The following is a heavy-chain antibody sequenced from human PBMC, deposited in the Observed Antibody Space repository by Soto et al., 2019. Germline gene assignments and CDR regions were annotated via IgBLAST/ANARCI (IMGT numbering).Heavy chain of an antibody. CDR2: ISYDGSNK. J-gene: IGHJ4*02. V-gene: IGHV3-30-3*01. CDR1: GFTFSSYA. CDR3: ARGQLGKGLDY. D-gene: IGHD6-6*01. Sequence: VGSLRLSCAASGFTFSSYAMHWVRQAPGKGLEWVAVISYDGSNKYYADSVKGRFTISRDNSKNTLYLQMNSLRAEDTAVYYCARGQLGKGLDYWGQGTLVTVSS.